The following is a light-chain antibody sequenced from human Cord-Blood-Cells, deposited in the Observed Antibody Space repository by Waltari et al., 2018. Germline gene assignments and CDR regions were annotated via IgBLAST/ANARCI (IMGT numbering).Light chain of an antibody. Sequence: VSGSPGQSITISCTGTSSDVGSYNLVSWYQQHPGKAPKLMIYEGSKRPSGVSNRFSGSKSGNTASLTISGLQAEDEADYYCCSYAGSSTDWVFGGGTKLTVL. J-gene: IGLJ3*02. CDR1: SSDVGSYNL. CDR2: EGS. CDR3: CSYAGSSTDWV. V-gene: IGLV2-23*01.